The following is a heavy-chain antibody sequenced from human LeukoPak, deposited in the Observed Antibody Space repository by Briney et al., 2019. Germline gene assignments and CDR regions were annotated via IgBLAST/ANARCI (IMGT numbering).Heavy chain of an antibody. J-gene: IGHJ5*02. CDR2: ISAYNGNT. CDR3: ARSRVAVAGNVMDWFDP. CDR1: GYTFTSCG. D-gene: IGHD6-19*01. Sequence: ASVKVSCKASGYTFTSCGISWVRQAPGQGLEWMGWISAYNGNTNYARKLQGRVTMTADTSTSTAYMELRSLRSDDTAVYYCARSRVAVAGNVMDWFDPWGQGTLVTVSS. V-gene: IGHV1-18*01.